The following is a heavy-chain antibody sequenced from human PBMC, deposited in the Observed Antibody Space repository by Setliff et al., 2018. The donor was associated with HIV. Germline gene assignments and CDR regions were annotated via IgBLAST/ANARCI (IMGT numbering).Heavy chain of an antibody. V-gene: IGHV4-59*11. CDR2: FYYRGSP. CDR3: ASGYSSSSYFDH. J-gene: IGHJ4*02. Sequence: SETLSLTCTVSGVSIDTHYWSWIRQSPGKGLEWIGRFYYRGSPRYNPSLRSRVTISGDMSKNQFSLKLHSMAAADTAVYFCASGYSSSSYFDHWGQGSLVTVSS. D-gene: IGHD6-6*01. CDR1: GVSIDTHY.